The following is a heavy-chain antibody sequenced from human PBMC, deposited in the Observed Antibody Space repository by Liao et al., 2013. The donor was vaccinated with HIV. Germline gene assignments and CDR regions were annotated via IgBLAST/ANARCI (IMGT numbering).Heavy chain of an antibody. D-gene: IGHD3-10*01. CDR2: IYTSGST. J-gene: IGHJ4*02. CDR1: GGSFSGYY. CDR3: ARELYGSGXLVKYYFDY. Sequence: QVQLQQWGAGLLKPSETLSLTCAVYGGSFSGYYWSWIRQPPGKGLEWIGRIYTSGSTNYNPSLKSRVTMSVDTSKNQFSLKLSSVTAADTAVYYCARELYGSGXLVKYYFDYWAREPWSPSPQ. V-gene: IGHV4-59*10.